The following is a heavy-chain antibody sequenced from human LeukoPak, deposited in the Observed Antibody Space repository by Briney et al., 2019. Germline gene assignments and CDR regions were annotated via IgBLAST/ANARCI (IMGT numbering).Heavy chain of an antibody. CDR1: GFTFSNYW. Sequence: GGSLRLSCVSSGFTFSNYWMKWVRQAPGKGLEWVASINEDGSGKFSVGSVKDRITISRDNTRNSLDLRINSLTVEDTAIYYCARDDGDVWGTETTVTVSS. J-gene: IGHJ6*04. CDR3: ARDDGDV. CDR2: INEDGSGK. V-gene: IGHV3-7*01.